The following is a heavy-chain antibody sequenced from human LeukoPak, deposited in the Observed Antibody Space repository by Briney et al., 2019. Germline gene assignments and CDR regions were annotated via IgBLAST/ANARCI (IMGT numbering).Heavy chain of an antibody. CDR3: ARGPVGDYVFDY. J-gene: IGHJ4*02. CDR1: EFTFSTYC. V-gene: IGHV3-74*01. D-gene: IGHD4-17*01. CDR2: INSDGTNT. Sequence: GGSLRLSCAASEFTFSTYCMHWVRQAPGKGLVWVSRINSDGTNTDYADSVKGRFTISRENAKNSLYLQMNSLRAGDTAVYYCARGPVGDYVFDYWGQGTLVTVSS.